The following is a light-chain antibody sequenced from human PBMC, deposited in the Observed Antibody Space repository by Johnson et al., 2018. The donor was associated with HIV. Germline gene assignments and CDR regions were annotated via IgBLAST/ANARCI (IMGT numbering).Light chain of an antibody. J-gene: IGLJ1*01. CDR2: ENN. CDR3: GIWDTRLSTGGV. V-gene: IGLV1-51*02. Sequence: QSVLTQPPSVSAAPGQKVTISCSGTRSNIGNNYVSWYQQLPGTAPKLLIYENNKRRSGIPDRFSGSKSGTSATLGITGLQTGAEADYYCGIWDTRLSTGGVFGTGTKVTVL. CDR1: RSNIGNNY.